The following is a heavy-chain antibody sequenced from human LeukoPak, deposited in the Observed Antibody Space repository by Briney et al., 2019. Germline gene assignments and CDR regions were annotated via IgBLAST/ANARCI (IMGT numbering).Heavy chain of an antibody. V-gene: IGHV3-23*01. Sequence: GGSLRLSCAASGFTFSSYAMSWVRQAPGEGLEWVSAISGSGGSTYYADSVKGRFTISRDNSKNTLYLQMNSLRAEDTAVYYCAKVNDYVWGSYHYWGQGTLVTVSS. CDR3: AKVNDYVWGSYHY. CDR2: ISGSGGST. CDR1: GFTFSSYA. J-gene: IGHJ4*02. D-gene: IGHD3-16*02.